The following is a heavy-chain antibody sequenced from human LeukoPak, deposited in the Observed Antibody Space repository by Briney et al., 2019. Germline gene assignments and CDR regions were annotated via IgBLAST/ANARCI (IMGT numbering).Heavy chain of an antibody. V-gene: IGHV3-9*01. D-gene: IGHD2-2*01. CDR2: ISWNSGSI. J-gene: IGHJ6*02. Sequence: GGSLRLSRAASGFTFDDYAMHWVRQAPGKGLEWVSGISWNSGSIGYADSVKGRFTISRDNAKNSLYLQMNSLRAEDTALYYCAKDIGCSSTSCRYYYYHYGMDVWGQGTTVTVSS. CDR3: AKDIGCSSTSCRYYYYHYGMDV. CDR1: GFTFDDYA.